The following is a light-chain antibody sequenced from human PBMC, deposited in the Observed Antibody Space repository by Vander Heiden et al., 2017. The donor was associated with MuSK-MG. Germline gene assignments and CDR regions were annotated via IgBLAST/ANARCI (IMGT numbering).Light chain of an antibody. CDR1: SSDIGAYNL. V-gene: IGLV2-23*02. CDR2: DVI. J-gene: IGLJ2*01. CDR3: SSYAGSTTYVV. Sequence: QSALTQPASVSGSPGQSITISCTGTSSDIGAYNLVSLYQKHPGKAPKVMIYDVIKRPSGLSNRFSGSKSGNTASLTISGLQAEDEADYYCSSYAGSTTYVVFGGGTKLTVL.